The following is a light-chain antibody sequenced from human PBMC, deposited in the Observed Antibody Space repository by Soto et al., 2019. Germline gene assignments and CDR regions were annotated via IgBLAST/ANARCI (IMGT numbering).Light chain of an antibody. Sequence: EIVLTQSPGTLSLSPGERATLSCRASQTVSSSYLACYQKKPGQAPRRLIYGASMMDNDIPERFSGSGSWTDFNLTISRLESEDGAVYYYEQYCTCPYNFGQGTKLEIK. CDR3: EQYCTCPYN. J-gene: IGKJ2*01. CDR2: GAS. CDR1: QTVSSSY. V-gene: IGKV3-20*01.